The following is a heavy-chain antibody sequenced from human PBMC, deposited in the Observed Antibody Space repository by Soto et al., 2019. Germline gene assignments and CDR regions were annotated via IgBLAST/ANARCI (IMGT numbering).Heavy chain of an antibody. V-gene: IGHV3-9*01. Sequence: EVQLVESGGGLVQPGRSLRLSCAASGFTFDDYAMHWVRQAPGKGLEWVSGIGWNSGSIGYEDSVKGRFTLSRDNAKNPLYLQMNSLRAEDTAFYYCAKDSTPYCGGVRYWGDFDYWGQGTLVTVSS. D-gene: IGHD2-21*01. CDR1: GFTFDDYA. J-gene: IGHJ4*02. CDR2: IGWNSGSI. CDR3: AKDSTPYCGGVRYWGDFDY.